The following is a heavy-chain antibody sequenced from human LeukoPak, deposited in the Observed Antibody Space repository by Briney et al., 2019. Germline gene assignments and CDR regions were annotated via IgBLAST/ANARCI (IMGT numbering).Heavy chain of an antibody. D-gene: IGHD3-10*01. Sequence: PSETLSLTCSVSGASITTHSWSWIRQPPGKGLESIGFIYNIGTTYYRPSLRSRVTISVDTSKSQISMRLSSVTAADTAVYYCARGQQLVLDAFDIWGQGTKVIVSS. CDR1: GASITTHS. V-gene: IGHV4-59*08. CDR3: ARGQQLVLDAFDI. CDR2: IYNIGTT. J-gene: IGHJ3*02.